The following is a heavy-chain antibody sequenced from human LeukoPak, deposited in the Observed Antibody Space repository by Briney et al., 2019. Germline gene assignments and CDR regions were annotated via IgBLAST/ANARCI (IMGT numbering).Heavy chain of an antibody. CDR2: IYYTGST. D-gene: IGHD3-22*01. CDR3: ARAALRKYYYDSSGLNDAFDI. V-gene: IGHV4-59*12. Sequence: SETLSLTCTVSGGSISSYYWSWIRQPPGKGLEWIGYIYYTGSTDYNPSLKSRVAISVDTSKNQFSLKLSSVTAADTAVYYCARAALRKYYYDSSGLNDAFDIWGQGTMVTVSS. CDR1: GGSISSYY. J-gene: IGHJ3*02.